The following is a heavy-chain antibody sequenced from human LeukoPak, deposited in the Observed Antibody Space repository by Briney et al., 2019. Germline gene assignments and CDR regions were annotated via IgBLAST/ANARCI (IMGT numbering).Heavy chain of an antibody. J-gene: IGHJ5*02. D-gene: IGHD6-19*01. CDR2: IYTSGST. Sequence: SETLSLTCTVSGGSISSYYWSWIRQPAGKGLEWIGRIYTSGSTNYNPSLKSRVTMSVDTSKNQFSLKLSSVTAADTAVYYCAGDGRSGWGNWFDPWGQGTLVTVSS. CDR3: AGDGRSGWGNWFDP. CDR1: GGSISSYY. V-gene: IGHV4-4*07.